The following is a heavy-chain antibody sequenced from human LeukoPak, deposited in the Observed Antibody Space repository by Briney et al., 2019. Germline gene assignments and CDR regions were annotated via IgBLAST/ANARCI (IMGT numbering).Heavy chain of an antibody. CDR2: IKEDGREK. J-gene: IGHJ4*02. D-gene: IGHD3-10*01. CDR1: GFTFSSSW. V-gene: IGHV3-7*01. CDR3: ARGGRPDY. Sequence: GGSLRLSCATSGFTFSSSWMSWVRQAPGKGLECVANIKEDGREKYYVDSVKGRFTISRDNAKNSLYLQMSSLRAEDTAVYYCARGGRPDYWGQGTLVTVSS.